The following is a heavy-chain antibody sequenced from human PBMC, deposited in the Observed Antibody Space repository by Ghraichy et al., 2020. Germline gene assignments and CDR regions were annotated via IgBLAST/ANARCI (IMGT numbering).Heavy chain of an antibody. J-gene: IGHJ6*02. CDR3: ARATIRDGMDV. D-gene: IGHD5-12*01. V-gene: IGHV4-34*01. Sequence: SETLSLTCAVYGGSLDGYYWTWIRQPPGKGLEWIGEINHSGSTNYNPSLKRRVSISVDTSKSQFSLKLSSVTAADTAVYYCARATIRDGMDVWGQGTTVTVSS. CDR1: GGSLDGYY. CDR2: INHSGST.